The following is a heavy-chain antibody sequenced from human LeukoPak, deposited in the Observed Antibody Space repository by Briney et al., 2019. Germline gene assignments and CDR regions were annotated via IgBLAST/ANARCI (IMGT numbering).Heavy chain of an antibody. D-gene: IGHD5-24*01. CDR2: IYPGDSDT. CDR1: GYSFRSYW. Sequence: GESLKISCKGSGYSFRSYWIAWVRQMPGKGLEWMGIIYPGDSDTRYSPSFQGQVTISADKSISTAYLQWSSLKASDTAIYYCARREEMATVNSFEYWGQEPWSPSPQ. J-gene: IGHJ4*01. CDR3: ARREEMATVNSFEY. V-gene: IGHV5-51*01.